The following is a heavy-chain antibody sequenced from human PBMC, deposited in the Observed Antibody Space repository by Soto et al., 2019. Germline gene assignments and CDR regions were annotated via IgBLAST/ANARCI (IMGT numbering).Heavy chain of an antibody. CDR3: ATRAADYDFWSGYYSYYYYMDV. V-gene: IGHV4-59*08. CDR2: IYYSGST. CDR1: GGSISSYY. J-gene: IGHJ6*03. D-gene: IGHD3-3*01. Sequence: QVQLQESGPGLVKPSETLSLTCTVSGGSISSYYWSWIRQPPGKGLEWIGYIYYSGSTNYNPSLKSLVTISVDTSKNQFSLKLSSVTAADTAVYYCATRAADYDFWSGYYSYYYYMDVWGKGTTVTVSS.